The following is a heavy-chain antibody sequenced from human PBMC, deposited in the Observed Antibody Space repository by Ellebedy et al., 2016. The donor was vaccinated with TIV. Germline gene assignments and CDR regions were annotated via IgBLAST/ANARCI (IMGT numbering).Heavy chain of an antibody. D-gene: IGHD3-3*01. V-gene: IGHV4-59*01. J-gene: IGHJ6*02. CDR2: IYYSGST. CDR3: ARGTYYDFWKYYYYGMDV. Sequence: SETLSLXXTVSGGSISSYYWSWIRQPPGKGLEWIGYIYYSGSTNYNPSLKSRVTISVDTSKNQFSLKLSSVTAADTAVYYCARGTYYDFWKYYYYGMDVWGQGTTVTVSS. CDR1: GGSISSYY.